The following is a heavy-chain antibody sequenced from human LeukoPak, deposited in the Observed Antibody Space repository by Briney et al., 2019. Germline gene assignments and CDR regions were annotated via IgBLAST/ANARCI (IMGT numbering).Heavy chain of an antibody. CDR2: ISYDGSNK. V-gene: IGHV3-30*18. J-gene: IGHJ6*02. CDR3: AKDSRYYCGMDV. Sequence: GGSLRLSCAASGFTFSSYSMHWVRQAPGKGLEWVAVISYDGSNKYYADSVKGRFTISRDNSKNTLYLQMNSLRAEDTAVYYCAKDSRYYCGMDVWGQGTTVTVSS. CDR1: GFTFSSYS.